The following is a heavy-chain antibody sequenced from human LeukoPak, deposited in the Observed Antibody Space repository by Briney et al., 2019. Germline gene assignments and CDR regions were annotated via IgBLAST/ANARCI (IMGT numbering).Heavy chain of an antibody. J-gene: IGHJ4*02. V-gene: IGHV1-2*02. D-gene: IGHD3-10*01. CDR3: ARDSGEVPDY. CDR1: GYTFNGYY. Sequence: ASVKVSCKASGYTFNGYYMHWVRQAPGQGLECMGWINPNNGGTKYAQNFQGRVTMTRDTSISTAYMELDRLRFDDTAVYYCARDSGEVPDYWGQGTLVTVSS. CDR2: INPNNGGT.